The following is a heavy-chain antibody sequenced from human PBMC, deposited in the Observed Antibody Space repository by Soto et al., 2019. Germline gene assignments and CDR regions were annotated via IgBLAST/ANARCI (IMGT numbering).Heavy chain of an antibody. CDR3: ARDSAAAGYFDY. CDR1: GGTFSSYA. Sequence: SVKVSCKASGGTFSSYAISWVRQAPGQGLEWMGGIIPIFGTANYAQKFQGRVTITADESTSTAYMELSSLRSEDTAVYYCARDSAAAGYFDYWGQGTLVTVSS. CDR2: IIPIFGTA. V-gene: IGHV1-69*13. D-gene: IGHD6-13*01. J-gene: IGHJ4*02.